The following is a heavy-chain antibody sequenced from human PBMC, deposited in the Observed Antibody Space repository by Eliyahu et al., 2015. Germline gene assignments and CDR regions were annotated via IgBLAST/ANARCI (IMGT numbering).Heavy chain of an antibody. D-gene: IGHD6-13*01. CDR1: GIPVINNY. Sequence: EVQLAESXGGLVRPGGSLXLXCAASGIPVINNYMRWVRQAPGKGLEWVSVIYSGTGTSYADSVKGRFTVSRDNSKNTVHLQMNSLRTEDTAVYYCARSAAGGPNDYWGQGTLVTVSS. J-gene: IGHJ4*02. CDR2: IYSGTGT. V-gene: IGHV3-66*01. CDR3: ARSAAGGPNDY.